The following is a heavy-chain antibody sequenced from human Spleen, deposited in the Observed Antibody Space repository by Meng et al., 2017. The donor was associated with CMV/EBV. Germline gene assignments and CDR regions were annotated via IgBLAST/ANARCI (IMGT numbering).Heavy chain of an antibody. CDR2: IYRDGST. CDR3: ARESDFWSGYLHY. D-gene: IGHD3-3*01. J-gene: IGHJ4*02. Sequence: GESLKISCAASGFTFSSYAMSWVRQAPGKGLEWVSIIYRDGSTNYADYVKGRFTISRDNSKNTLYLQVNSLRAEDTAVYYCARESDFWSGYLHYWGQGTLVTVSS. V-gene: IGHV3-53*01. CDR1: GFTFSSYA.